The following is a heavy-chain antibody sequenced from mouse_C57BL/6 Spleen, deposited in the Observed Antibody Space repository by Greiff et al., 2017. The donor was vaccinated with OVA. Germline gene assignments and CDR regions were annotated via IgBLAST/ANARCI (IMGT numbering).Heavy chain of an antibody. Sequence: QVQLKESGPGLVQPSQSLSITCTVSGFSLTSYGVHWVRQSPGKGLEWLGVIWRGGSTDYNAAFMSRLSITKDNSKSQVFFKMNSLQADDTAIYYCAKKGDYSNYDYAMDYWGQGTSVTVSS. CDR1: GFSLTSYG. V-gene: IGHV2-5*01. CDR3: AKKGDYSNYDYAMDY. CDR2: IWRGGST. D-gene: IGHD2-5*01. J-gene: IGHJ4*01.